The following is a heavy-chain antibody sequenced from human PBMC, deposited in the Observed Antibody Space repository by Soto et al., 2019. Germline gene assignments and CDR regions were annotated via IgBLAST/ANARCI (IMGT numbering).Heavy chain of an antibody. Sequence: GGSLRLSCAASGFTFNKAWAHWIRQAPGKGLEWVGRIKSKFDGETIDYAAPVKGRFTISRDDSKNIVYLQMNSLNTEDTAVYYCATGLLRYYAYWGHGTLVTVSS. CDR2: IKSKFDGETI. V-gene: IGHV3-15*01. D-gene: IGHD3-9*01. CDR1: GFTFNKAW. CDR3: ATGLLRYYAY. J-gene: IGHJ4*01.